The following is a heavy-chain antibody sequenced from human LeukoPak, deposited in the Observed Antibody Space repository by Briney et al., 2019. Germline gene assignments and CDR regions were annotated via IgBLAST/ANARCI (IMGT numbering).Heavy chain of an antibody. Sequence: GASVKVSCKASGGTFNGYTISWVRQAPGQGLEWMGRIIPILGIANYAQKFQGRVTITADKSTSTAYMELSSLRSEDTAVYYCASRDIVVVVAATNTFNIWGQGTMVTVSS. V-gene: IGHV1-69*02. CDR2: IIPILGIA. J-gene: IGHJ3*02. CDR3: ASRDIVVVVAATNTFNI. D-gene: IGHD2-15*01. CDR1: GGTFNGYT.